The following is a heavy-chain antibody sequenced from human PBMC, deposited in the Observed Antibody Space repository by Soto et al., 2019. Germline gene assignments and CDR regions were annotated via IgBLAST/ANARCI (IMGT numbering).Heavy chain of an antibody. CDR2: IYHSGST. Sequence: QVQLQESGPGLVKPSGTLSLTCAVSSGSISSSNWWSWVRQPPGKGLEWIGEIYHSGSTNYNPSLKSRVTISVGKSKNQFSLKLSAVTAADTAVYYCARVDSVPYCSGGSCYSNWFDPWGQGTLVTVSS. D-gene: IGHD2-15*01. CDR1: SGSISSSNW. CDR3: ARVDSVPYCSGGSCYSNWFDP. J-gene: IGHJ5*02. V-gene: IGHV4-4*02.